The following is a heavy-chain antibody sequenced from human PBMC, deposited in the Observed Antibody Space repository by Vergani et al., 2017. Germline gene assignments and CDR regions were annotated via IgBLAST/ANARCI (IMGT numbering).Heavy chain of an antibody. CDR1: GFTFSNAW. J-gene: IGHJ6*03. CDR2: IKSKTDGGTT. V-gene: IGHV3-15*01. D-gene: IGHD2-2*01. CDR3: TTVGLGYCSSTSCYSNGNKDYYYYYMDV. Sequence: EVQLVESGGGLVKPGGSLRLSCAASGFTFSNAWMSWVRQAPGKGLEWVGRIKSKTDGGTTDYAAPVKGRFTISRDDSKNTLYLQMNSLKTEDTAVYYCTTVGLGYCSSTSCYSNGNKDYYYYYMDVWGKGTTVTVSS.